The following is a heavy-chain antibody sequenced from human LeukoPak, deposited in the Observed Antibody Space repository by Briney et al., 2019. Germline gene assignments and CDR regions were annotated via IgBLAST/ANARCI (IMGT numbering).Heavy chain of an antibody. CDR1: GLTVSSNY. V-gene: IGHV3-66*01. D-gene: IGHD5-24*01. CDR3: ARARAEGMATIIDAFDI. Sequence: GGSLRLSCVASGLTVSSNYMSWVRQAPGKGLEGVSVIYSGNSTYYADSVKGRFTISRDNSKNTLYLQMNSQRAEDTAVYYCARARAEGMATIIDAFDIWGQGTMVTVSS. J-gene: IGHJ3*02. CDR2: IYSGNST.